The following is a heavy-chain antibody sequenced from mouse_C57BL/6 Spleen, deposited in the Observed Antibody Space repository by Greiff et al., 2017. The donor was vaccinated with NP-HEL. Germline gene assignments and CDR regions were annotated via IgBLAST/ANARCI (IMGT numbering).Heavy chain of an antibody. J-gene: IGHJ3*01. D-gene: IGHD2-5*01. CDR2: ISYDGSN. V-gene: IGHV3-6*01. Sequence: VQLQQSGPGLVKPSQSLSLTCSVTGYSITSGYYWNWIRQFPGNKLEWMGYISYDGSNNYNPSLKNRISITRDTSKNQFFLKLNSVTTEDTATYYCAREGVYSNYPAWFAYWGQGTLVTVSA. CDR1: GYSITSGYY. CDR3: AREGVYSNYPAWFAY.